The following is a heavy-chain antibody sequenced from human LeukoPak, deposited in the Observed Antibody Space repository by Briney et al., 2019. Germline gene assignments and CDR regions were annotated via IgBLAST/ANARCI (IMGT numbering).Heavy chain of an antibody. CDR1: GGSISSYY. CDR2: IYYSGST. J-gene: IGHJ4*02. Sequence: SSETLSLTCTVSGGSISSYYWSWIRQPPGKGLEWIGYIYYSGSTNYNPSLKSRVTISVDTSKNQFSLKLSSVTAADTAVYYCARGPPYYYDSSGYYVDYWGQGTLVTVSS. V-gene: IGHV4-59*01. CDR3: ARGPPYYYDSSGYYVDY. D-gene: IGHD3-22*01.